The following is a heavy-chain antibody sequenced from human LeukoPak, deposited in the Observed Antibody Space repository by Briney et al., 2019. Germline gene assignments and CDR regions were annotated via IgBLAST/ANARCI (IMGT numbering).Heavy chain of an antibody. CDR3: ARGEYSSSWYNFHWFDP. CDR1: GGSLSSSSYY. V-gene: IGHV4-39*07. Sequence: SETLSLTCTVSGGSLSSSSYYWGWIRQPPGKGLEWIGCIYYSGSTYYTQSLKSRVTISVDTPKNQYSLKLSSVTAADAAVYGCARGEYSSSWYNFHWFDPWGQGTLVTVSS. D-gene: IGHD6-13*01. J-gene: IGHJ5*02. CDR2: IYYSGST.